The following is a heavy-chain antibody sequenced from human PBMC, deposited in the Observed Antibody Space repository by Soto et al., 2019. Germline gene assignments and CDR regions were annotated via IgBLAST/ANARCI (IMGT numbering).Heavy chain of an antibody. V-gene: IGHV4-39*01. CDR3: ARHSSDPDAGWFDP. Sequence: ASETLSLTYTVSGGSISTSSYYWAWIRQPPGKGLEWIGDIYYTGSTYYNPSLKSRVIISVDTSKNQFSLKLSSVTAADTAVYYCARHSSDPDAGWFDPWGQGTLVTVSS. D-gene: IGHD3-10*01. J-gene: IGHJ5*02. CDR1: GGSISTSSYY. CDR2: IYYTGST.